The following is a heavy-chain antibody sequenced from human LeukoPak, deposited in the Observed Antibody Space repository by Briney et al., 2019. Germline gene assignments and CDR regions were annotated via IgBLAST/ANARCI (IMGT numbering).Heavy chain of an antibody. D-gene: IGHD5-24*01. J-gene: IGHJ4*02. V-gene: IGHV4-34*01. CDR3: ARGEGARDGYNYEGPFYFDY. Sequence: PGGSLRLSCAASGFTFSTTAMGWVRQAPGKGLEWIGKINHSGSTNYSPSLKSRVTISIDTSKNQFSLKLNSMTAADTAVYYCARGEGARDGYNYEGPFYFDYWGQGTLVTVSS. CDR2: INHSGST. CDR1: GFTFSTTA.